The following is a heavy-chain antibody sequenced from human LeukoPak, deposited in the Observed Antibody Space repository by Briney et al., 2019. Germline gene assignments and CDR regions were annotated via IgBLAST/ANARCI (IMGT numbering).Heavy chain of an antibody. CDR1: GGPISSGDYY. Sequence: SETLSLTCTVSGGPISSGDYYWGWIRQPPGMGPEWIGSINYRGTTYYNPSLQSRVTISVDTSKNQFPLKLSSVTAADTAVYYCARVYYDSSGYHFDYWGQGTLVTVSS. CDR2: INYRGTT. J-gene: IGHJ4*02. D-gene: IGHD3-22*01. CDR3: ARVYYDSSGYHFDY. V-gene: IGHV4-39*06.